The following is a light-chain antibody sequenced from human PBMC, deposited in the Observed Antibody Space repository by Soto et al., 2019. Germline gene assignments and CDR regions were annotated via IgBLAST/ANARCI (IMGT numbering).Light chain of an antibody. CDR2: EVS. CDR1: RSDVGSYNL. CDR3: CSYAGTTTYV. J-gene: IGLJ1*01. Sequence: ALTQPASVSGSPGQSITISCTGTRSDVGSYNLVSWYQQHPGKAPKLMIYEVSERPSGVSNRFSGSKSGNTASLTISGLQAEDEADYYCCSYAGTTTYVFGTGTKVTVL. V-gene: IGLV2-23*02.